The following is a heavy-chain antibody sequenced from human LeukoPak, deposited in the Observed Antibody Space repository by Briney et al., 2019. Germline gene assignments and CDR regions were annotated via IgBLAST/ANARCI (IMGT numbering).Heavy chain of an antibody. Sequence: GSLRLSCAASGFTFSDYYMSWIRQAPGKGLEWVSYISSSGSTIYYADSVKGRFTISRDNAKNSLYLQMNSLKTEDTAVYYCTRNERAGESDYWGQGTLVTVSS. CDR2: ISSSGSTI. D-gene: IGHD3-10*01. CDR3: TRNERAGESDY. J-gene: IGHJ4*02. CDR1: GFTFSDYY. V-gene: IGHV3-11*01.